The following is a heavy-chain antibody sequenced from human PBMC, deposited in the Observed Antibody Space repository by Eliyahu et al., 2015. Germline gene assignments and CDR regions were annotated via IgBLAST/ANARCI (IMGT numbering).Heavy chain of an antibody. D-gene: IGHD5-18*01. V-gene: IGHV1-69*05. J-gene: IGHJ4*02. Sequence: QVQLVQSGAEVKKPGSSVKVSCKASGGTFTNFAISWVRQAPGQGLEWMGGIIPIFRTVNYAQILQGRVTITTDESTSTVYMELSSLIFDDTAVYYCARSPGYSYGYEGFNYWGQGTLVTVSS. CDR3: ARSPGYSYGYEGFNY. CDR1: GGTFTNFA. CDR2: IIPIFRTV.